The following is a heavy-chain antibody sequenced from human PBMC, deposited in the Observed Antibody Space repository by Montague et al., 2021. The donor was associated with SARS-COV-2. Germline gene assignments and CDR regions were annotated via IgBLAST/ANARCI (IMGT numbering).Heavy chain of an antibody. V-gene: IGHV4-31*03. D-gene: IGHD3-22*01. J-gene: IGHJ3*02. CDR1: GGSISSGGYY. CDR2: IYYSGST. CDR3: ARVQGITMIIVVIGAFDN. Sequence: TLSLTCTVSGGSISSGGYYWSWIRQHPGKGLEWIGYIYYSGSTYYNPSLKSRVTISVDTSKNQFSLKLSSVTAADTAVYYCARVQGITMIIVVIGAFDNWGQGTMVTVSS.